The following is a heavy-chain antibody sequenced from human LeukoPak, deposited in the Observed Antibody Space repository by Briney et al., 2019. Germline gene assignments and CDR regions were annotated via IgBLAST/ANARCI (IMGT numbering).Heavy chain of an antibody. CDR3: ARGFDTMVRGVNDY. D-gene: IGHD3-10*01. J-gene: IGHJ4*02. Sequence: PGGSLRLSCAASGFTFSNYWMSWVRQAPGKGLEWVANIEQDGGEKYYVDSVKGRFTISRDNAKNSLYLQMNSLRAEDTAVYYCARGFDTMVRGVNDYWGQGTLVTVSS. CDR1: GFTFSNYW. CDR2: IEQDGGEK. V-gene: IGHV3-7*01.